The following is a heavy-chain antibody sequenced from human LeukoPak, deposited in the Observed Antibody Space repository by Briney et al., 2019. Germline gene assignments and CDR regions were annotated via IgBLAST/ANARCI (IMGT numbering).Heavy chain of an antibody. D-gene: IGHD1-26*01. CDR1: GGTFSSYA. J-gene: IGHJ4*02. CDR2: IIPIFGTA. Sequence: SVKVSCKASGGTFSSYAISWVRQAPGQGLEWMGGIIPIFGTANYAQKFQGRVTITADESTSTAYMELSSLRSEDTAVYYCARHSGSYSAADYWGQGTLVTVSS. V-gene: IGHV1-69*01. CDR3: ARHSGSYSAADY.